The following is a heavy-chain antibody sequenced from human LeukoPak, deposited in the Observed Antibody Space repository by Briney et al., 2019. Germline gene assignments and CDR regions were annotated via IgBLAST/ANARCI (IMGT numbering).Heavy chain of an antibody. CDR2: IYPGDSDT. CDR1: GYIFTSYW. CDR3: ARHRDYYYYMDV. Sequence: GESLKISCNGSGYIFTSYWIGWVRQMPGKGLEWMGIIYPGDSDTRYSPSFQGQVTISADKPISTAYLQWSSLKASDTAMYCCARHRDYYYYMDVWGKGTTVTVSS. V-gene: IGHV5-51*01. J-gene: IGHJ6*03.